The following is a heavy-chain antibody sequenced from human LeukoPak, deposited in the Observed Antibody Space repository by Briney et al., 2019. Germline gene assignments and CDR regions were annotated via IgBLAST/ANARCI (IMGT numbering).Heavy chain of an antibody. V-gene: IGHV3-21*04. CDR2: ISSSSSYI. CDR1: GFTFSSYS. Sequence: GGSLRLSCAASGFTFSSYSMNWVRQAPGKGLEWVSSISSSSSYIYYADSVKGRFTVSRDNSKNTLFLQMNSLRAEDTAIYYCAKERDYGPADYWGQGTLVTVSS. D-gene: IGHD4/OR15-4a*01. CDR3: AKERDYGPADY. J-gene: IGHJ4*02.